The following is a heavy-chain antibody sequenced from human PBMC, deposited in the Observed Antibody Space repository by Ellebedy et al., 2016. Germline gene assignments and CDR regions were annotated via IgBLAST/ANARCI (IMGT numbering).Heavy chain of an antibody. J-gene: IGHJ3*02. CDR2: IYYSGST. D-gene: IGHD5-24*01. V-gene: IGHV4-59*01. Sequence: SETLSLTCTVSGGSISSYYWSWIRQPPGKGLEWIGYIYYSGSTNYNPSLKSRVTISVDTSKDQFSLKLNSVTAADTAVYYCARGRRDGYNLEAFDIWGQGTMVTVSS. CDR3: ARGRRDGYNLEAFDI. CDR1: GGSISSYY.